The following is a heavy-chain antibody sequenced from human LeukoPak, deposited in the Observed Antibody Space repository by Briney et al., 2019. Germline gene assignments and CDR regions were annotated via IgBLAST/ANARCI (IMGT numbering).Heavy chain of an antibody. CDR3: AKESGYSYGLDY. V-gene: IGHV3-30*02. J-gene: IGHJ4*02. Sequence: PGGSLRLSCAASGFTFSSYVMHWVRQAPGKGLEWVAFIWYDGSNKYYADSVKGRFTISRDNSKNTLYLQMNSLRAEDTAVYYCAKESGYSYGLDYWGQGTLVTVSS. CDR1: GFTFSSYV. CDR2: IWYDGSNK. D-gene: IGHD5-18*01.